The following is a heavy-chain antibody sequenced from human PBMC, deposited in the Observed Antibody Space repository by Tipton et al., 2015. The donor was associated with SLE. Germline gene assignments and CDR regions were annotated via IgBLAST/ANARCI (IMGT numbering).Heavy chain of an antibody. Sequence: TLSLTCTVSGGSISSGSYYWSWIRQPAGKGLEWIGYIYTSGSTNYNPSLKSRVTISVDTSKNQFSLKLSSVTAADTAVYYCARVTELLWFGEARGWFDPWGKGTLVTVSS. CDR3: ARVTELLWFGEARGWFDP. J-gene: IGHJ5*02. V-gene: IGHV4-61*09. CDR2: IYTSGST. CDR1: GGSISSGSYY. D-gene: IGHD3-10*01.